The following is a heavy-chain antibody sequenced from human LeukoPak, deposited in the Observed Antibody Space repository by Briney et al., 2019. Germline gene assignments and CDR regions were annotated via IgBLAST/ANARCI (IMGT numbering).Heavy chain of an antibody. CDR2: IYYSGST. Sequence: SQTLSLTCTVSGGSISSGDYYWSRIRQPPRKGLEWIGYIYYSGSTYYNPSLKSRVTISVDTSKNQFSLKLSSVTAADTAVYYCARSTYDFWSASIFDYWGQGTLVTVSS. J-gene: IGHJ4*02. V-gene: IGHV4-30-4*08. CDR1: GGSISSGDYY. CDR3: ARSTYDFWSASIFDY. D-gene: IGHD3-3*01.